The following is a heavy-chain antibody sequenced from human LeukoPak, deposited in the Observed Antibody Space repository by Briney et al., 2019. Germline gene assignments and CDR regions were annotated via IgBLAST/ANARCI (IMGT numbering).Heavy chain of an antibody. J-gene: IGHJ6*02. D-gene: IGHD6-19*01. Sequence: EASVKVSCKASGYTFTSYYMHWVRQAPGQGLEWMGIINPSGGSTSYAQKFQGRVTITADESTSTAYMELSSLRPEDTAVYYCARDHGIAVAGRYGMDVWGQGTTVTVSS. CDR1: GYTFTSYY. CDR2: INPSGGST. V-gene: IGHV1-46*01. CDR3: ARDHGIAVAGRYGMDV.